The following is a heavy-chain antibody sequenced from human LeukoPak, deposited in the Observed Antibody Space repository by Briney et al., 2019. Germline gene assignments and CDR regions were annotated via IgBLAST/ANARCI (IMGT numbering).Heavy chain of an antibody. CDR2: IDWDDDK. CDR1: GSSLSSSRMR. Sequence: ESGPTLVNPTQTLTLTCTLSGSSLSSSRMRVSWVRQPPGKALEWLARIDWDDDKFYSTSLKTRLTISKDTSKNQVVPTMTNMDPVDTATYYCARTRYGSGTYYFDYWGQGTLVTVSS. CDR3: ARTRYGSGTYYFDY. D-gene: IGHD3-10*01. V-gene: IGHV2-70*04. J-gene: IGHJ4*02.